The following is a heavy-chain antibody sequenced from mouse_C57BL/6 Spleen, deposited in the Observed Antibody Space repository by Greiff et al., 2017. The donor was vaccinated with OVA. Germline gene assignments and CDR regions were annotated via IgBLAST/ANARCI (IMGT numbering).Heavy chain of an antibody. Sequence: QVQLQQPGAELVKPGASVKLSCKASGYTFTSYWMHWVKQRPGQGLEWIGMIHPNSGSTNYNEKFKSKAKLTVDKSSSTAYMQLSSLTSEDSAVYYCAAYGSSYSYAMDYWGQGTSVTVSS. D-gene: IGHD1-1*01. CDR2: IHPNSGST. CDR3: AAYGSSYSYAMDY. CDR1: GYTFTSYW. V-gene: IGHV1-64*01. J-gene: IGHJ4*01.